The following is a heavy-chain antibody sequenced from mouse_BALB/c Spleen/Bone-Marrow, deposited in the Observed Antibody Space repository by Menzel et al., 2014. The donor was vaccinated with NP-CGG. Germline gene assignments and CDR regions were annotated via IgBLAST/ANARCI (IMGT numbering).Heavy chain of an antibody. CDR1: GFDFSRYW. Sequence: VQVVESGGGLVQPGGSLKLSCAASGFDFSRYWMSWVRQAPGKGLEWIGEINPDSSTINYTPSLKDKFIISRDNAKKTLYLQMSKLRSEDTVIYYCASLHYYGFFAYWGQGTLLTDSS. CDR3: ASLHYYGFFAY. V-gene: IGHV4-1*02. CDR2: INPDSSTI. D-gene: IGHD1-2*01. J-gene: IGHJ3*01.